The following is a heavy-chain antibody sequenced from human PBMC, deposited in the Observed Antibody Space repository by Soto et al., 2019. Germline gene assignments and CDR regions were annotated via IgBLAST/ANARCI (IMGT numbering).Heavy chain of an antibody. CDR1: GGSISSYY. CDR2: IYYSGST. D-gene: IGHD6-19*01. Sequence: SETLSLTCTVSGGSISSYYWSWIRQPPGKGLEWIGYIYYSGSTNYNPSLKSRVTISVDTSKNQFSLKLSSVTAADTAVYYCARDLVVAGTNVFDYWGQGTLVTVSS. CDR3: ARDLVVAGTNVFDY. V-gene: IGHV4-59*01. J-gene: IGHJ4*02.